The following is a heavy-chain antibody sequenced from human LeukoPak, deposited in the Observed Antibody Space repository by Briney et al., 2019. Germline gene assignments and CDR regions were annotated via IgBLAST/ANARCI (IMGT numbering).Heavy chain of an antibody. CDR1: GLSFSNYA. V-gene: IGHV3-30*03. J-gene: IGHJ4*02. Sequence: PGGSLRLSCAASGLSFSNYAMSWVRQAPGKGLEWVAVIPYDGSNKYYADSVKGRFTISRDNSKNTLYLQMNSLRAEDTAVYYCARETVGFDYWGQGTLVTVSS. D-gene: IGHD3-10*01. CDR2: IPYDGSNK. CDR3: ARETVGFDY.